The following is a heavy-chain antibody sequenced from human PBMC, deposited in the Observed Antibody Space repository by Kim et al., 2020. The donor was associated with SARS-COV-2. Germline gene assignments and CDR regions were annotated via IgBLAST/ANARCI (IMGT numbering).Heavy chain of an antibody. CDR2: ISHDGKIQ. V-gene: IGHV3-30*18. CDR1: GFSLSTHD. J-gene: IGHJ5*02. D-gene: IGHD3-10*01. Sequence: GGSLRLSCAASGFSLSTHDMHWARQVSGKGLEWVATISHDGKIQYYGDSVKGRFTISRDNSKNTLYLQMSGLRAEDTAVYYCAKDEDGVGSFNWFDPWGQGTLVIVSS. CDR3: AKDEDGVGSFNWFDP.